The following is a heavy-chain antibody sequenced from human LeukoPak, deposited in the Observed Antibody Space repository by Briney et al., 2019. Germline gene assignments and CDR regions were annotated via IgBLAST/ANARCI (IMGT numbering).Heavy chain of an antibody. Sequence: ASVKVSCKASGYTFTRYAMSWVRQAPGQGLEWMGWINSNTGNPTYAQGCTGRFVFSWYTAVSTAYLPISSLKAEDTAVYYCARSGYDSDWFDPWGQGTLVTVSS. V-gene: IGHV7-4-1*02. D-gene: IGHD5-12*01. J-gene: IGHJ5*02. CDR1: GYTFTRYA. CDR2: INSNTGNP. CDR3: ARSGYDSDWFDP.